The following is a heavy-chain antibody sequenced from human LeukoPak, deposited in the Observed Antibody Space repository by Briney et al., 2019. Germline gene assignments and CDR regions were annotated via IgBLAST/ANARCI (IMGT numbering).Heavy chain of an antibody. J-gene: IGHJ6*02. CDR2: INPNSGGT. Sequence: ASVKVSCKASGYTFTGYYMHWVRQAPGQGLEWMGWINPNSGGTNYAQKFQGWVTMTRDTSISTAYMELSRLRSDDTAVYYCARWRIAAAGTLALYGMDVWGQGTTVTVSS. V-gene: IGHV1-2*04. CDR3: ARWRIAAAGTLALYGMDV. CDR1: GYTFTGYY. D-gene: IGHD6-13*01.